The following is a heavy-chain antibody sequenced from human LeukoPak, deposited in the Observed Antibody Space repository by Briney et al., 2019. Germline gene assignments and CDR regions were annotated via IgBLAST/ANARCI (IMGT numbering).Heavy chain of an antibody. J-gene: IGHJ4*02. Sequence: GGSLRLSCAASGFTFSSYAMHWVRQAPGKGLEWVAVTSYDGSNKYYADSVKGRFTISRDNSKNTLYLQMNSLRAEDTAVYYCAREGYSSSWYVNYFDYWGQGTLVTVSS. CDR1: GFTFSSYA. CDR3: AREGYSSSWYVNYFDY. CDR2: TSYDGSNK. D-gene: IGHD6-13*01. V-gene: IGHV3-30*01.